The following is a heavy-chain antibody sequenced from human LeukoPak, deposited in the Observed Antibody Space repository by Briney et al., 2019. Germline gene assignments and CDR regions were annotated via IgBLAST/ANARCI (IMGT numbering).Heavy chain of an antibody. J-gene: IGHJ4*02. D-gene: IGHD3-22*01. CDR2: ISSSSSYI. CDR1: GFTFSSYS. Sequence: GGSLRLSCAASGFTFSSYSMNWVRQAPGNGLEWVSSISSSSSYIYYADSVKGRFTISRDNAKNSLYLQMNSLRAEDTAVYYCAREASNYYDSSGYYKHRVYYFDYWGQGTLVTVSS. V-gene: IGHV3-21*01. CDR3: AREASNYYDSSGYYKHRVYYFDY.